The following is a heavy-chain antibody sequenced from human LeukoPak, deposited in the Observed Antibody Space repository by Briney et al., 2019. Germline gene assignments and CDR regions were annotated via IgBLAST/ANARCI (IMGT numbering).Heavy chain of an antibody. CDR2: IYSGGGRT. V-gene: IGHV3-53*01. J-gene: IGHJ4*02. CDR3: ARDTRLNYDSGSYCLDY. D-gene: IGHD3-10*01. Sequence: GGSLRLSCAASGFTVSSNYMSWVRLAPGKGLEWVSVIYSGGGRTYYADSVKGRFTISRDNSKNTLYLQMNSLRAEDTAVYYCARDTRLNYDSGSYCLDYWGQGTLVTVSS. CDR1: GFTVSSNY.